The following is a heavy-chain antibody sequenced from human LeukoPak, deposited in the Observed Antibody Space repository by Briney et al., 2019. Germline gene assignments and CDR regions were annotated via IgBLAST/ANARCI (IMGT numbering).Heavy chain of an antibody. D-gene: IGHD2-2*01. CDR3: ARDPDPVIVVVPAAAPS. Sequence: GASVKVSCKASGYTFTSYYMRWVRQATGQGLEWMGGIIPIFGTANYAQKFQGRVTITADESTSTAYMELSSLRSEDTAVYYCARDPDPVIVVVPAAAPSWGQGTLVTVSS. CDR1: GYTFTSYY. J-gene: IGHJ5*02. V-gene: IGHV1-69*13. CDR2: IIPIFGTA.